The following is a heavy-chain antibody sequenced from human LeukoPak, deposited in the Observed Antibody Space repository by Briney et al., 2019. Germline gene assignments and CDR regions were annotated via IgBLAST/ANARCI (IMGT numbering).Heavy chain of an antibody. CDR3: AKDPDYDFWSGPTYYYYGMDV. V-gene: IGHV4-59*01. CDR2: IYYSGST. Sequence: PSETLSLTCTVSLVSISSYYWSWIRQPPGKGLEWIGYIYYSGSTKYKPSLKSRATISVHTSKNQFSLKLSSVTSADTAVYYCAKDPDYDFWSGPTYYYYGMDVWGQGTTVTVSS. CDR1: LVSISSYY. D-gene: IGHD3-3*01. J-gene: IGHJ6*02.